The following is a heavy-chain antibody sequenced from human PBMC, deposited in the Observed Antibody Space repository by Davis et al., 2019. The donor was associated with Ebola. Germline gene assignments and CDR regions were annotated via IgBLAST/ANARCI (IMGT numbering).Heavy chain of an antibody. CDR1: GYSMTNGYY. CDR2: IYHSGST. Sequence: PSETLSLTCAVSGYSMTNGYYWAWIRQPPGKGLEWIGSIYHSGSTYYNSSLKSRATISTDTPKNQFSLKLTSVTAADTAVYYCARGVLLGDNWFDPWGQGTLVTVSS. J-gene: IGHJ5*02. CDR3: ARGVLLGDNWFDP. V-gene: IGHV4-38-2*01. D-gene: IGHD2-21*01.